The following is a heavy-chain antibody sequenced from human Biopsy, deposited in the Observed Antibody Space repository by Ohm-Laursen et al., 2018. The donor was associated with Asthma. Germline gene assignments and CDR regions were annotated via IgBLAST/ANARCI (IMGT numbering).Heavy chain of an antibody. V-gene: IGHV4-31*03. CDR1: GDSITSGGCC. J-gene: IGHJ4*02. CDR2: IHHSGTS. D-gene: IGHD3-22*01. CDR3: ARIPRRSGSYFVDY. Sequence: PRTLSLTCTVSGDSITSGGCCWHWIRQHPGTGLEWIGYIHHSGTSYFNPSLKSRVSFSRDPSKNQFSLRLSSVTAADTAMYYCARIPRRSGSYFVDYWGQGTLVTVSS.